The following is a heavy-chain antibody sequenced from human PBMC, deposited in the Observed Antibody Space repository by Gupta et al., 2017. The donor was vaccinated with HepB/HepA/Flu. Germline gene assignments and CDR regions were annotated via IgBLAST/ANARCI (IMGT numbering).Heavy chain of an antibody. Sequence: EVQLLESGGGLVQPGGSLRLSCAASGFTFRSYAMSWVRQAPGKGLEWVSAISGSGGSTYYADSVKGRFTISRDNSKNTLYLQMNSLRAEDTAVYYCAKHIKQWLEYFDYWGQGTLVTVSS. V-gene: IGHV3-23*01. CDR3: AKHIKQWLEYFDY. D-gene: IGHD6-19*01. CDR2: ISGSGGST. J-gene: IGHJ4*02. CDR1: GFTFRSYA.